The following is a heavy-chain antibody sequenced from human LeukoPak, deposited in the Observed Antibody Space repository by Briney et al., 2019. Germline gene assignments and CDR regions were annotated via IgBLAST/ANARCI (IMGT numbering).Heavy chain of an antibody. CDR3: AKLGINYYYMDV. CDR2: ISSSSIYR. J-gene: IGHJ6*03. D-gene: IGHD7-27*01. Sequence: GGSLRLSCAASGFTFSSYGMHWVRQAPGKGLEWVSSISSSSIYRYYADSVKGRFTISRDNAKKSLYLQMNSLRAEDTAVYYCAKLGINYYYMDVWGKGTTVTISS. V-gene: IGHV3-21*01. CDR1: GFTFSSYG.